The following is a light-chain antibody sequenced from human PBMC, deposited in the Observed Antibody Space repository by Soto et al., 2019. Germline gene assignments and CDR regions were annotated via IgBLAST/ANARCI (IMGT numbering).Light chain of an antibody. Sequence: QSPLSLPVTPVEPASISCRSSQSLLHSNGYNYLDWYLQKPGQSPQLLIYLGSNRASGVPDRFSGSGSGTDFTLKISRVEAEDVGVYYCMQALQTPITFGQETRLEI. CDR2: LGS. V-gene: IGKV2-28*01. CDR3: MQALQTPIT. CDR1: QSLLHSNGYNY. J-gene: IGKJ5*01.